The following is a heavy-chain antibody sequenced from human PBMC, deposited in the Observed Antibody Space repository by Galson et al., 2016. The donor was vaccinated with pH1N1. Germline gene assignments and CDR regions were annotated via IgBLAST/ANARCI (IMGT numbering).Heavy chain of an antibody. CDR1: GFTFSSYP. CDR2: VLYDGSYK. D-gene: IGHD3/OR15-3a*01. CDR3: ARGDEDWGDYFDY. Sequence: SLRLSCAASGFTFSSYPMHWVRQAPGKGLEWVAVVLYDGSYKFYADSVKGRFTISRYNSNNALFLQMSSLGPEDTAVYYCARGDEDWGDYFDYWGQGTLVTVSS. V-gene: IGHV3-30*04. J-gene: IGHJ4*02.